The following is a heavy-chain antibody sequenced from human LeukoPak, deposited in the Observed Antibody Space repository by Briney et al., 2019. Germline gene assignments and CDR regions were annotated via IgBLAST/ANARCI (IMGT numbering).Heavy chain of an antibody. CDR2: LHHSGNT. CDR3: ARTWYSSSWYYFDY. D-gene: IGHD6-13*01. Sequence: SETLSLTCTVSGGSISTYYWSWIRQPPGKGPEWIGYLHHSGNTNYNPSLKSRVTMSLDTSENQLSLKLSSVTAADTAVYYCARTWYSSSWYYFDYWGQGTLVTVSS. J-gene: IGHJ4*02. CDR1: GGSISTYY. V-gene: IGHV4-59*08.